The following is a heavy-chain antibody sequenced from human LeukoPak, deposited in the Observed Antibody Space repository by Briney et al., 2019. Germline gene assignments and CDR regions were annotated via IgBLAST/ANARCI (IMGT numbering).Heavy chain of an antibody. CDR3: ARVYYGDTHFDY. CDR2: MNNDGSST. Sequence: GGSLRLSCAASGFTFSTYWMHWVRQAPGKGLVWVSRMNNDGSSTNYADSVKGRFTISRDNAKNTLYLQMNSLRAEDTAVYYCARVYYGDTHFDYWGQGILVTVSS. V-gene: IGHV3-74*01. J-gene: IGHJ4*01. CDR1: GFTFSTYW. D-gene: IGHD4-17*01.